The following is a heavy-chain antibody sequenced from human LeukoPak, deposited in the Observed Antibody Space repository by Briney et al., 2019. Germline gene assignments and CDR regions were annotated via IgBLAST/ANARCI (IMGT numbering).Heavy chain of an antibody. CDR1: GFTFSSYS. V-gene: IGHV3-30*03. CDR2: ISYDGSNK. Sequence: GGSLRLSCAASGFTFSSYSMNWVRQAPGKGLEWVAVISYDGSNKYYADSVKGRFTISRDNSKNTLYLQMNSLRAEDTAVYYCARDRYDSSGIDYWGQGTLVTVSS. CDR3: ARDRYDSSGIDY. J-gene: IGHJ4*02. D-gene: IGHD3-22*01.